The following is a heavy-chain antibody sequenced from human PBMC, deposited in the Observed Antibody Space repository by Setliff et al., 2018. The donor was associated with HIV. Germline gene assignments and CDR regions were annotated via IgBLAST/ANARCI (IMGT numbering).Heavy chain of an antibody. CDR1: GVSFRGYS. CDR3: ARGSSAGYSSGLYYFDY. CDR2: INHSGST. Sequence: SETLSLTCAVYGVSFRGYSWSWIRQPPGKGLEWIGEINHSGSTYYNPSLKSRVTVSVDTSKNQLSLKLSSVTAADTAVYYCARGSSAGYSSGLYYFDYWGQGTLVTVSS. D-gene: IGHD6-19*01. J-gene: IGHJ4*02. V-gene: IGHV4-34*01.